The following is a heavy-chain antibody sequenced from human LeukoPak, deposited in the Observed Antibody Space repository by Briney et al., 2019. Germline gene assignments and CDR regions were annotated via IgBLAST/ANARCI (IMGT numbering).Heavy chain of an antibody. Sequence: SVKVSCKASGGTFSSYAISWVRQAPGQGLEWMGGIIPIFGTANYAQKFQGRVTITTDESTSTAYMELSSLRSEDTAVYYCARADGDCSSTSCPNWFDPWGQGTLVTVSS. D-gene: IGHD2-2*01. CDR2: IIPIFGTA. CDR1: GGTFSSYA. J-gene: IGHJ5*02. V-gene: IGHV1-69*05. CDR3: ARADGDCSSTSCPNWFDP.